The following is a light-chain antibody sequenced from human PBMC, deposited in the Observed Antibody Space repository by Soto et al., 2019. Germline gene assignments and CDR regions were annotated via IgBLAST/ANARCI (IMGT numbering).Light chain of an antibody. Sequence: DIQMTQSPSTLSGSVGDRVTITCRASQTISSWLAWYQQKPGKAPKLLIYKASTLKSGVPSRFSGSGSGTEFTLTISSLQPDDLATYFCQQYHNYWTFGQGTKVDNK. CDR2: KAS. V-gene: IGKV1-5*03. CDR3: QQYHNYWT. J-gene: IGKJ1*01. CDR1: QTISSW.